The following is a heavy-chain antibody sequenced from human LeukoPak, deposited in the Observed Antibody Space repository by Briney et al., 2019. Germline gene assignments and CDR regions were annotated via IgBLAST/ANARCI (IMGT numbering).Heavy chain of an antibody. CDR1: GGTFSSYA. V-gene: IGHV1-69*01. D-gene: IGHD5-18*01. CDR2: IIPIFGTA. J-gene: IGHJ4*02. CDR3: ARRRIQLWSYYFDY. Sequence: ASVKVSCTASGGTFSSYAISWVRQAPGQGLEWMGGIIPIFGTANYAQKFQGRVTITADESTSTAYMELSSLGSEDTAVYYCARRRIQLWSYYFDYWGQGTLVTVSS.